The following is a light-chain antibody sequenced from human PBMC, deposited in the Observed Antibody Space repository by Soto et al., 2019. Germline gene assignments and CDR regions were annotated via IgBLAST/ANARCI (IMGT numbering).Light chain of an antibody. Sequence: EIVLTHSPGTLSLSPWERATLSCRASQSVSRNYLVWYQQKPGQAPRLLIYGASGRATGIPDRFSDSGSGTDFTLTISSLEPEDSAVYYCQQRSNWPSLTFGGGTKVDIK. CDR3: QQRSNWPSLT. CDR1: QSVSRNY. V-gene: IGKV3D-20*02. J-gene: IGKJ4*01. CDR2: GAS.